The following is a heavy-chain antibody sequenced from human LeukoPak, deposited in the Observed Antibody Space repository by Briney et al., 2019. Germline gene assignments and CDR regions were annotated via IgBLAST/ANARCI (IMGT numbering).Heavy chain of an antibody. D-gene: IGHD3-10*01. V-gene: IGHV3-30*19. CDR2: IWYDGSNK. CDR3: ARGSTMVRGRYYYGMDV. CDR1: GFTFSSYG. J-gene: IGHJ6*02. Sequence: GGSLRLSCAASGFTFSSYGMHWVRQAPGKGLEWVAVIWYDGSNKYYADSVKGRFTISRDNSKNTLYLQMNSLRAEDTAVYYCARGSTMVRGRYYYGMDVWGQGTTVTVSS.